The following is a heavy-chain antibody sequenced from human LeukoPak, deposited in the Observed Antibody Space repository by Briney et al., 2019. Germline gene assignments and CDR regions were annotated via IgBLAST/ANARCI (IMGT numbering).Heavy chain of an antibody. CDR2: ISGTDGAT. D-gene: IGHD2-15*01. Sequence: GGSLRLSCAASGFTFSNYAMSWVRQAPGKGLEWVSGISGTDGATYYADSVKGRFTISRDNSKNTLYLQMNSLRAEDTAVYYCARGPDCSGGGCYFDGDGYYFDYWGQGTLVTVSS. CDR3: ARGPDCSGGGCYFDGDGYYFDY. J-gene: IGHJ4*02. V-gene: IGHV3-23*01. CDR1: GFTFSNYA.